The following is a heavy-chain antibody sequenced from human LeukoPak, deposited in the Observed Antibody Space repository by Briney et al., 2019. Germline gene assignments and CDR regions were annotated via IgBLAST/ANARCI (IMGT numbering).Heavy chain of an antibody. J-gene: IGHJ4*02. D-gene: IGHD3-10*01. CDR1: GGSFSGFY. CDR3: ARFRGSAKGDY. Sequence: SETLSLTCAVDGGSFSGFYWSWIRQPPGKGLEWIGYLYYSGSNNYNPSLKSRVTISVDMSKNQFSLKLSSVTAADTAVYYCARFRGSAKGDYWGQGTLVTVSS. CDR2: LYYSGSN. V-gene: IGHV4-59*01.